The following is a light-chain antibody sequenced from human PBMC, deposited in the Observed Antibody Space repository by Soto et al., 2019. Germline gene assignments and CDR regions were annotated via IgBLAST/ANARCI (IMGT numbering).Light chain of an antibody. CDR2: EVS. J-gene: IGLJ1*01. V-gene: IGLV2-14*01. Sequence: QSSLTHPASLSGSPGQSITISCTGTSSDVGGYNYVSWYQHHPGKAPKLMIYEVSYRPSGVSNRFSGSKSGNTASLTISGLQAVDEADYYCSSYTSSNTRDFGTGTKV. CDR3: SSYTSSNTRD. CDR1: SSDVGGYNY.